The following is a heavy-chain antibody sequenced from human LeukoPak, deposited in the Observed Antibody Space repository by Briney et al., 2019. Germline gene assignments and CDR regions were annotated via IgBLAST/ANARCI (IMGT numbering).Heavy chain of an antibody. V-gene: IGHV3-30*18. Sequence: GRSLRLSCAASGFTFSSYGMHWVRPAPGKGLEWVAVISYDGSNKYYADSVQGRFTISRDNSKNTLYLQMNSLRAEDPAVYYCVKVVYDCSGYQFIEYLGQGNL. CDR3: VKVVYDCSGYQFIEY. J-gene: IGHJ4*02. CDR2: ISYDGSNK. D-gene: IGHD3-22*01. CDR1: GFTFSSYG.